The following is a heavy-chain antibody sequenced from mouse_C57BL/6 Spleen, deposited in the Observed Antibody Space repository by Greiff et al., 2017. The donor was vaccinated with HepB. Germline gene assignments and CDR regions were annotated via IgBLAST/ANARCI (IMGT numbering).Heavy chain of an antibody. V-gene: IGHV1-82*01. CDR2: IYPGDGDT. CDR1: GYAFSSSW. J-gene: IGHJ3*01. Sequence: QVQLQQSGPELVKPGASVKISCKASGYAFSSSWMNWVKQRPGKGLEWIGRIYPGDGDTNYNGKFKGKATLTADKSSSTAYMQLSSLTSEDSAVYFCARSLTGTWFAYWGQGTLVTVSA. D-gene: IGHD4-1*01. CDR3: ARSLTGTWFAY.